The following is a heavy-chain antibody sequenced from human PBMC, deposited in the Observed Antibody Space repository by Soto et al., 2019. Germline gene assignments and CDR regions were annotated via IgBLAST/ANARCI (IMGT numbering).Heavy chain of an antibody. CDR3: ARSQGSSTSLEIYYYYCYGMDV. V-gene: IGHV1-69*01. CDR1: GGTFGSYA. Sequence: QVQLVQSGAEVKKPGSSVKVSCKASGGTFGSYAISWVRQAPGQGLEWMGGIIPIPGTANYAQKFKGRVTIAADESTSTAYMELSSLRSEDTAVYYCARSQGSSTSLEIYYYYCYGMDVWGQGTTVTVSS. D-gene: IGHD2-2*01. CDR2: IIPIPGTA. J-gene: IGHJ6*02.